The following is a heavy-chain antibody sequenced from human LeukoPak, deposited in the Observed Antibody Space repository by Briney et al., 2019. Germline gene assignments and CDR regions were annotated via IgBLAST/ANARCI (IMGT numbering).Heavy chain of an antibody. V-gene: IGHV3-48*01. D-gene: IGHD2-21*02. Sequence: PGGSLRLSCAASGFTFSSYSMTWVRQAPGKGLEWVSYISSSSSTIYYADSVKGRFTISRDNAKNSLYLQMNSLRAEDTAVYYCARDIYCGGDCYNGMDVWGQGTTVTVS. CDR1: GFTFSSYS. J-gene: IGHJ6*02. CDR3: ARDIYCGGDCYNGMDV. CDR2: ISSSSSTI.